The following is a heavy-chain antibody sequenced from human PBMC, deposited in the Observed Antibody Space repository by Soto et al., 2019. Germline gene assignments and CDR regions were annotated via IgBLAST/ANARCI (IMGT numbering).Heavy chain of an antibody. V-gene: IGHV2-5*02. CDR2: IYGDNDK. Sequence: QITLKESGPSPVKPTQTLTVTCTFSGFSLSNSGVGVAWIRQPPGKALEWLALIYGDNDKRYSPSLKTRLTXPKETSXXQVVLTMTNMDPVDTATYYCAHCTLHDYGDYDPGTSHVFDSWGQGTLVTVSS. D-gene: IGHD4-17*01. CDR3: AHCTLHDYGDYDPGTSHVFDS. J-gene: IGHJ4*02. CDR1: GFSLSNSGVG.